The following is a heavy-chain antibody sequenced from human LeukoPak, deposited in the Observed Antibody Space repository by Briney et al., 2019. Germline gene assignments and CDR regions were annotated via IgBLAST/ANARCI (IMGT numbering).Heavy chain of an antibody. V-gene: IGHV1-18*01. D-gene: IGHD4-17*01. CDR1: GFTFTNYA. CDR2: ISVYNSNT. CDR3: ARFSTPFTVTTNLDY. J-gene: IGHJ4*02. Sequence: ASVKVSCKASGFTFTNYAVSWVRQAPGQGLKWMGWISVYNSNTNYAQKLQGRVTMTTDTSTSTAYMELRSLRSDDTAVYYCARFSTPFTVTTNLDYWGQGTLVTVSS.